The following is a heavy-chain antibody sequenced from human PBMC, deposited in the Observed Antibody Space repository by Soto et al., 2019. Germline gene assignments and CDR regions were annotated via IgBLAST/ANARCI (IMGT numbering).Heavy chain of an antibody. CDR2: INHSGST. V-gene: IGHV4-34*01. J-gene: IGHJ5*02. CDR3: ARGRIIVVVLAATSSWFDP. Sequence: SETLSLTCAVYGGSFSGYYWSWIRQPPGKGLEWIGEINHSGSTNYNPSLKSRVTISVDTSKNQFSLKLSSVTAADTAVYYCARGRIIVVVLAATSSWFDPWGQGTLVTVSS. CDR1: GGSFSGYY. D-gene: IGHD2-15*01.